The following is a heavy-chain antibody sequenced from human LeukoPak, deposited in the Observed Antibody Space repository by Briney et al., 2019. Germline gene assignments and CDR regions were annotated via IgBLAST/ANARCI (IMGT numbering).Heavy chain of an antibody. D-gene: IGHD4-11*01. CDR2: IWHDGSNK. Sequence: PGGSLRLSCAASGFTFSSYGMHWVRQAPGKGLEWVAVIWHDGSNKYYADSVKGRFTISRDNSKNTLYLQMNSLRAEDTAVYYCAKEDYSNLSFDYWGQGTLVTVSS. CDR3: AKEDYSNLSFDY. V-gene: IGHV3-33*06. CDR1: GFTFSSYG. J-gene: IGHJ4*02.